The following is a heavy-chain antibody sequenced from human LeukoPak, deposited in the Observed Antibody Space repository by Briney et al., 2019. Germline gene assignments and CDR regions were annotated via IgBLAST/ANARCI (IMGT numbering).Heavy chain of an antibody. J-gene: IGHJ4*02. V-gene: IGHV1-69*13. CDR1: GGTFSSYA. CDR2: IIPIFGTA. CDR3: ARRVGSSWWMDY. D-gene: IGHD6-13*01. Sequence: ATVKVSCKASGGTFSSYAISWVRQAPGQGLEWMGGIIPIFGTANYAQKFQGRVTITADESTSTAYMELSSLRSEDTAVYYCARRVGSSWWMDYWGQGTLVTVSS.